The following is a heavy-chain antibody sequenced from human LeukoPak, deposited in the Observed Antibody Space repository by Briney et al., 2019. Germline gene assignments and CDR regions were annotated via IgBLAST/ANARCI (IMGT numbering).Heavy chain of an antibody. CDR1: GFTFSSYA. CDR2: ISYDGSNK. CDR3: ARGLSGWYGRDYFDY. V-gene: IGHV3-30-3*01. Sequence: GGSLRLSCAASGFTFSSYAIHWVRQAPGKGLEWVAVISYDGSNKYYADSVKGRFTISRDNSKNTLYLQMNSLRAEDTAVYYCARGLSGWYGRDYFDYWGQGTLVTVSS. D-gene: IGHD6-19*01. J-gene: IGHJ4*02.